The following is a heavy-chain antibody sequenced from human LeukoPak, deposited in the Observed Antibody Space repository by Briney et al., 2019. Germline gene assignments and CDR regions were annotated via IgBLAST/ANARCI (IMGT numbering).Heavy chain of an antibody. D-gene: IGHD4-17*01. CDR2: IRGSGDNT. V-gene: IGHV3-23*01. CDR1: GFTFSSYA. CDR3: AKGRGTAVTSAANY. J-gene: IGHJ4*02. Sequence: QPGGSLRLSCAASGFTFSSYAMSWVRQAPGKGLEWVSSIRGSGDNTCYADSVKDRFSISRDNSKTTVSLQMNSLRAEDTAVYYCAKGRGTAVTSAANYWGQGTLVTLST.